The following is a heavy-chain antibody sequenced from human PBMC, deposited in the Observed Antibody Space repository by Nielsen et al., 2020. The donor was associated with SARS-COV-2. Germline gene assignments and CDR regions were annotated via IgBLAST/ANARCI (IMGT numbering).Heavy chain of an antibody. J-gene: IGHJ4*02. CDR1: GYTFTGYY. CDR2: INPNSGGT. CDR3: ARDGDDSYGYGESD. Sequence: ASVKVSCKASGYTFTGYYMHWVRQAPGQGLEWMGWINPNSGGTNYAQKFQGWVTMTRDTSISTAYMELSRLRSDDTAVYYCARDGDDSYGYGESDWGQGTLVTVSS. V-gene: IGHV1-2*04. D-gene: IGHD5-18*01.